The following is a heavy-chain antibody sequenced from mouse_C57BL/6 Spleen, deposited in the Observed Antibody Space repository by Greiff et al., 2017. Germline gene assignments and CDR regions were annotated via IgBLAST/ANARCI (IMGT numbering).Heavy chain of an antibody. D-gene: IGHD3-3*01. V-gene: IGHV5-17*01. CDR2: ISIGSSTI. CDR1: GFTFSDYG. J-gene: IGHJ4*01. Sequence: EVKLVESGGGLVKPGGSLKLSCAASGFTFSDYGMHWVRPAPEKGLEWVAYISIGSSTIYYADTVKGRFTISRDNAKNTLFLQMTSLRSEDTAMYFYAVAGPGVYYGIYYWGQGTSVTGSS. CDR3: AVAGPGVYYGIYY.